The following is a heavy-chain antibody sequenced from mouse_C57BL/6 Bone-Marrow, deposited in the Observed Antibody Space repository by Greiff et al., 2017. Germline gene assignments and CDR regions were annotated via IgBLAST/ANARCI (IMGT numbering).Heavy chain of an antibody. CDR2: IHPNSGSN. CDR3: ASPLDY. J-gene: IGHJ2*01. CDR1: GYTFTSYW. V-gene: IGHV1-64*01. Sequence: VQLQQPGAELVKPGASVKLSCTASGYTFTSYWMHWVKQRPGQGLEWIGMIHPNSGSNNYNEKFKSKTTLTVDQSYSTAYMQLISLTSDDSAVYYRASPLDYGGRGTTLTVSS.